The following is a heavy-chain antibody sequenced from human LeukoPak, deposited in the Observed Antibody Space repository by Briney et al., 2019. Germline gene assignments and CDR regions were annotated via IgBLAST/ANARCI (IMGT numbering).Heavy chain of an antibody. J-gene: IGHJ4*02. CDR2: IKPDESEK. CDR1: GFPFSRYW. CDR3: ARLAAGSDYLDY. V-gene: IGHV3-7*04. Sequence: GGSLRLSCAASGFPFSRYWMSWVRQAPGKGLEWVANIKPDESEKHYVDSVKGRFTISRDNAKNSLYLQTNGLRAEDMAVYFCARLAAGSDYLDYWGQGTLVTVSS. D-gene: IGHD6-13*01.